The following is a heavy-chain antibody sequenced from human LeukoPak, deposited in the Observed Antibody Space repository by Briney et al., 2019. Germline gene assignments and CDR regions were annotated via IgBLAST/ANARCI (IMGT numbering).Heavy chain of an antibody. CDR3: ARDTGEQLLYYYYYYMDV. CDR2: IYTSGST. J-gene: IGHJ6*03. D-gene: IGHD2-15*01. Sequence: SETLSLTCTVSGGSISSYYWSWIRQPAGKGLEWIGRIYTSGSTNYNPSLKSRVTMSVDTSKNQFSLKLSSVTAADTAVYYCARDTGEQLLYYYYYYMDVWGKGTTVTVSS. V-gene: IGHV4-4*07. CDR1: GGSISSYY.